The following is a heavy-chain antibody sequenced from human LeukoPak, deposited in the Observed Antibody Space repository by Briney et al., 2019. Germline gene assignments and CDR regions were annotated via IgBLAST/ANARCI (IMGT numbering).Heavy chain of an antibody. CDR2: IRSKANSHAT. Sequence: GGSLRLSCAASGFTFSGSTMHWVRQASGKGLEWVGRIRSKANSHATAYAASVKGRFTISRDDSKNTAFLQMNSLKAEDTAVYYCTRGGHNNYYDGMDVWGQGTTVIVSS. D-gene: IGHD5-24*01. J-gene: IGHJ6*02. CDR3: TRGGHNNYYDGMDV. V-gene: IGHV3-73*01. CDR1: GFTFSGST.